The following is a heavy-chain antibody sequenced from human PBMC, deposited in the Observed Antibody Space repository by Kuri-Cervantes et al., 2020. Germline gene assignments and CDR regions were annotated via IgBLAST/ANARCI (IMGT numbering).Heavy chain of an antibody. CDR1: GFTFNSYT. CDR3: AKDGSYSNNLADFDY. J-gene: IGHJ4*02. D-gene: IGHD4-11*01. V-gene: IGHV3-30-3*01. Sequence: GESLKISCAASGFTFNSYTIHWVRQAPGKGLEWVAVISYDGNNKYYADSVKGRFTISRDNSKNTLYLQMNSLRAEDTAVYYCAKDGSYSNNLADFDYWGQGTLVTVSS. CDR2: ISYDGNNK.